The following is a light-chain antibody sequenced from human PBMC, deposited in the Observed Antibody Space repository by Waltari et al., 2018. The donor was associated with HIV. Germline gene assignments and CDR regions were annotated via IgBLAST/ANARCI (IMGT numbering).Light chain of an antibody. Sequence: QSVLTQPPSVSGAPGQRVTISCTGSSSNIGAGYDVHWSQQLPGTAPKLLIYGHTNRASGVPDRFSGAKSGTSASLAITGLLVEDEADYYCQSYDSSLSCDVCGTGTKVTVL. J-gene: IGLJ1*01. CDR3: QSYDSSLSCDV. CDR1: SSNIGAGYD. CDR2: GHT. V-gene: IGLV1-40*01.